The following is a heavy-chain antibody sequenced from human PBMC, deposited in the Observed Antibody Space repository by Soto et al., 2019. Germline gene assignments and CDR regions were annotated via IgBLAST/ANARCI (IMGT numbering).Heavy chain of an antibody. Sequence: QVQLVQSGAEVKKPGSSVKVSCKASGGTFSSYAISWVRQAPGQGLEWMGGIIPIFGTANYAQKFQGRVTITAEESTSTAYMELSSLRSEDTAVYYCAIPTRYYYDSSGQSAWFDPWGQGTLVTVSS. J-gene: IGHJ5*02. CDR3: AIPTRYYYDSSGQSAWFDP. D-gene: IGHD3-22*01. CDR2: IIPIFGTA. V-gene: IGHV1-69*12. CDR1: GGTFSSYA.